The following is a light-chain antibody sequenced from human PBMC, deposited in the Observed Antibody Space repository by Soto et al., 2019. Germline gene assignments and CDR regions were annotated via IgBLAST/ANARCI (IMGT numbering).Light chain of an antibody. CDR3: QQRNDWPRT. J-gene: IGKJ1*01. CDR1: QTVIHNY. Sequence: EIVLTQSPDTLSLSPGERATLSCRSSQTVIHNYLAWHQQKPGQTPRLLIYDASSRATGVPDRFSGSGSGTDFTLTISSLEPEDFAVYYCQQRNDWPRTFGQGTKVDIK. CDR2: DAS. V-gene: IGKV3D-20*02.